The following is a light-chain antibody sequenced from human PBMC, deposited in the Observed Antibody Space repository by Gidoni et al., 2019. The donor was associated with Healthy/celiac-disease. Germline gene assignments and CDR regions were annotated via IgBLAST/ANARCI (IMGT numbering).Light chain of an antibody. J-gene: IGKJ2*02. Sequence: DIQMTQSPSSLAASVGYRVTITCRASQSISSYLNWYQQKPGKDPKLLIYAAASLQSGVPSRFSGSGSGTDFTLTISSLQPEDVASYYCQQSYSTPRTFGQGTKLEIK. CDR1: QSISSY. CDR2: AAA. V-gene: IGKV1-39*01. CDR3: QQSYSTPRT.